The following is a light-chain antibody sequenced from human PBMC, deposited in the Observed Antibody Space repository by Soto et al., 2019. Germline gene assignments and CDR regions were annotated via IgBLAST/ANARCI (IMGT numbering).Light chain of an antibody. CDR3: CSYSGTSDYV. J-gene: IGLJ1*01. Sequence: QSVLTQPASVSGSPGQSITISCTGTSTDIAPYNYVSWYQQHPGKAPKLIICEVSNRPSGVSNRFSGSKSGNTASLTISGLQAEDEADYYCCSYSGTSDYVFGTGTNVTVL. CDR1: STDIAPYNY. V-gene: IGLV2-14*01. CDR2: EVS.